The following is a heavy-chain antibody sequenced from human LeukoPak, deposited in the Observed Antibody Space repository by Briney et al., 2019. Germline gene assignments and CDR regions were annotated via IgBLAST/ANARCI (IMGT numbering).Heavy chain of an antibody. Sequence: GSLRLSCAASGFTFSNYGMHWVRQPPGKGLEWIGEVNLQGSTNYNPSLMGRVAISVDTSENHISLQLTSVTAADTAVYYCAREGGPYRPLDYSGQGTLVTVSS. CDR2: VNLQGST. CDR3: AREGGPYRPLDY. V-gene: IGHV4-34*01. J-gene: IGHJ4*02. CDR1: GFTFSNYG.